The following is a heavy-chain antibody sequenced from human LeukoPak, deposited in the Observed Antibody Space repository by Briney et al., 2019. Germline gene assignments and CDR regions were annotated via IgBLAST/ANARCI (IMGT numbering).Heavy chain of an antibody. V-gene: IGHV4-34*01. J-gene: IGHJ4*02. Sequence: SETLSLTCAVYGGSFSGYYWSWIRQPPGKGLEWIGEINHSGSTNYNPSLKSRVTISVDTSKNQFSLKLSSVTAADTAMYYCARENGYVIYYWGQGTLVTVS. CDR3: ARENGYVIYY. CDR1: GGSFSGYY. D-gene: IGHD1-1*01. CDR2: INHSGST.